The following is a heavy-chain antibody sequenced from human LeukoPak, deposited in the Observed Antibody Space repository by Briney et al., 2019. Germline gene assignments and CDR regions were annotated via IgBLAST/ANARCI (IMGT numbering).Heavy chain of an antibody. D-gene: IGHD3-22*01. CDR3: ASLSGFYLD. CDR2: IYYSGST. CDR1: GGSISSGGYF. V-gene: IGHV4-31*03. Sequence: SQTLSLTCTVSGGSISSGGYFWSWIRQHPGKGLEWIGYIYYSGSTYYSPSLKSRVTISVDTSKNQFSLKLNSVTAADTAIYYCASLSGFYLDWGQGTLVTVSS. J-gene: IGHJ4*02.